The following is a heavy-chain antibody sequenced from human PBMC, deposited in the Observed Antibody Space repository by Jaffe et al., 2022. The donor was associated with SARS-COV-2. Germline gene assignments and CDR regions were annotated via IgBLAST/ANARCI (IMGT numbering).Heavy chain of an antibody. CDR2: ISSTSSYK. CDR3: ARVWISSSWYGHFDS. Sequence: EVQLVESGGGLVKPGGSLRLSCAASGFTYSSYSMNWVRQAPGQGLEWVSSISSTSSYKYYADSVRGRFTISRDNTKNSLYLQMDSLRAEDTAVYYCARVWISSSWYGHFDSWGQGTLVTVSS. CDR1: GFTYSSYS. J-gene: IGHJ4*02. V-gene: IGHV3-21*01. D-gene: IGHD6-13*01.